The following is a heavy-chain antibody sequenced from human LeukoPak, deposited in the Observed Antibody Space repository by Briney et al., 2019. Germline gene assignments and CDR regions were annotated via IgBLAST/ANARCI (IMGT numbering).Heavy chain of an antibody. CDR2: ISSNGGST. D-gene: IGHD1-26*01. Sequence: GGSLRLSCAASGFTFSSYAMHWVRQAPGKGLEYVSTISSNGGSTYCANSVKGRFTISRDNSKNTLYLQMSSLRAEDTAVYYCVTVGMTSIWSYLRFDPRGQGTLVSVSS. CDR1: GFTFSSYA. CDR3: VTVGMTSIWSYLRFDP. J-gene: IGHJ5*02. V-gene: IGHV3-64*01.